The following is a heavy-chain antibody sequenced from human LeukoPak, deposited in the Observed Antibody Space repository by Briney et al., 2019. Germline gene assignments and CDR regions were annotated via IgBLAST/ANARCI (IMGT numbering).Heavy chain of an antibody. V-gene: IGHV1-18*01. CDR3: ARAYSSSWYDMMVRTYYFDY. Sequence: ASVKVSCKASGYTFTSYGISWVRQAPGQGLEGMGWISAYNGNTNYAQKLQGRVTMTTDTSTSTAYMELRSLRSDDTAVYYCARAYSSSWYDMMVRTYYFDYWGQGTLVTVSS. CDR1: GYTFTSYG. D-gene: IGHD6-13*01. CDR2: ISAYNGNT. J-gene: IGHJ4*02.